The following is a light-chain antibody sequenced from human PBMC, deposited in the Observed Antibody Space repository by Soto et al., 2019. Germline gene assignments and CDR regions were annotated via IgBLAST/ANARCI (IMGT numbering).Light chain of an antibody. CDR3: QQYGDSPLT. CDR1: QSVRSES. Sequence: VVLTHSPATLSLSPWERATLSCRASQSVRSESLGWYQKKPAQAPRRVIYGTSSRPPKVPDRFSGSGSGTDFTLNISRLEPDDFAVYYCQQYGDSPLTFGGGTKVDNK. J-gene: IGKJ4*01. V-gene: IGKV3-20*01. CDR2: GTS.